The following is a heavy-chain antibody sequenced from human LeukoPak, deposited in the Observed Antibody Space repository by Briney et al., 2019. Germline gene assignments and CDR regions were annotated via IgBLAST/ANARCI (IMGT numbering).Heavy chain of an antibody. Sequence: PGWSLRLSCAGSGFSFSDYHMTWIRQAPGKGLEWVSYMSSASSDINYGDSVKGRFTIFRDNAKNSLYLQMNSLRVEDTAVYYCARDRCSGSNCLFYYFDLWGQGTLVTVSS. CDR3: ARDRCSGSNCLFYYFDL. D-gene: IGHD2-15*01. CDR2: MSSASSDI. V-gene: IGHV3-11*05. CDR1: GFSFSDYH. J-gene: IGHJ4*02.